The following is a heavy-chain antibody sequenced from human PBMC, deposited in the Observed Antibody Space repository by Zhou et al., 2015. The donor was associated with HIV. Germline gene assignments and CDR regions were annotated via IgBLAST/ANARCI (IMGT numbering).Heavy chain of an antibody. CDR3: ARDAGIVVVPAASYYFDY. V-gene: IGHV1-69*01. D-gene: IGHD2-2*01. Sequence: QVQLVQSGAEVKKPGSSVKVSCKASGGTFSSYAISWVRQAPGQGLEWMGGIIPIFSTANYAQKFQGRVTITADESTSTAYMELSSLRSEDTAVYYCARDAGIVVVPAASYYFDYWGQGTLVTVSS. CDR2: IIPIFSTA. CDR1: GGTFSSYA. J-gene: IGHJ4*02.